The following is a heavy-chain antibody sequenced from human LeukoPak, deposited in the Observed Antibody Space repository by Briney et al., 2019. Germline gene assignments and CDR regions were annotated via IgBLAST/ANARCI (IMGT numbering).Heavy chain of an antibody. D-gene: IGHD6-19*01. CDR3: ARAVSSASPASDI. CDR2: IRYDGSNN. J-gene: IGHJ3*02. V-gene: IGHV3-30*02. Sequence: PGGPLRLSCAASGFTFRSYGMHWVRQAPGKGLEWVAFIRYDGSNNDYADSVKGRFTISRDNSKNTLYLQMNSLRAEDTAVYYCARAVSSASPASDIWGQGTMVTVP. CDR1: GFTFRSYG.